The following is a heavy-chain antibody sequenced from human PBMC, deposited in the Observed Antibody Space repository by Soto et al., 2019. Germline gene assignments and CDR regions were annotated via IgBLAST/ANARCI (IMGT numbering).Heavy chain of an antibody. CDR3: ARDVNYGDYFSYAFDM. V-gene: IGHV3-30-3*01. CDR1: GFTFSNYA. D-gene: IGHD4-17*01. J-gene: IGHJ3*02. Sequence: QVQLVESGGGVVQPGRSLRLSCAASGFTFSNYAMHWVRQAPGKGLGWVAVISYDGGSKYYADSVKGRFTISRDNTKNTMYLQMNSLGAEDTAVYYCARDVNYGDYFSYAFDMWGQGTMVTVSA. CDR2: ISYDGGSK.